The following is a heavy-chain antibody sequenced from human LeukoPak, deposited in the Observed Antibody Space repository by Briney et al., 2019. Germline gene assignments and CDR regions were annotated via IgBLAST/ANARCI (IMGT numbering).Heavy chain of an antibody. J-gene: IGHJ4*02. V-gene: IGHV3-21*01. Sequence: GGSLRLSCAASGFTFNTYSMSWVRQAPGKGLEWDSYISGSTSYIYYADSVKGRFTISRDNAKNALYLHMNSLSAEDTAVYYCARVSGSYYKGHFDYWGQGTLVTVSS. CDR3: ARVSGSYYKGHFDY. D-gene: IGHD3-10*01. CDR2: ISGSTSYI. CDR1: GFTFNTYS.